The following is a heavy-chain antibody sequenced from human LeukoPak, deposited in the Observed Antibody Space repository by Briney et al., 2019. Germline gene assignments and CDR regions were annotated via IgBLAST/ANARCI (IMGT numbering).Heavy chain of an antibody. CDR1: GGSISSYY. V-gene: IGHV4-4*07. Sequence: PSETLSLTCTVFGGSISSYYRSWIRQPAGKGLDWIGRMYTSGSTNYNPSLKSRVTMSVDTSKNQFSLKLSSVTAADTAVYYCARDTGYYFGSGNYLYYFDYWGQGTLVTVSS. D-gene: IGHD3-10*01. CDR2: MYTSGST. J-gene: IGHJ4*02. CDR3: ARDTGYYFGSGNYLYYFDY.